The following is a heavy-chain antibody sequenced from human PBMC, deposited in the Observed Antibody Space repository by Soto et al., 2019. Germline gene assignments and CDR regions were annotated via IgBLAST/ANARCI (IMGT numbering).Heavy chain of an antibody. CDR3: ARNYGGNSQFFDL. J-gene: IGHJ2*01. Sequence: QVQLQESGPGLVKPSETLSLNCSVSGDAISRHYWSWIRQSPGKGLEWLGYFFHTGTALYNPSLSSRVTMSVDTSQNQFSLKLTSVIPADTAVYFCARNYGGNSQFFDLWGRGTLVTVSS. CDR2: FFHTGTA. V-gene: IGHV4-59*11. D-gene: IGHD4-17*01. CDR1: GDAISRHY.